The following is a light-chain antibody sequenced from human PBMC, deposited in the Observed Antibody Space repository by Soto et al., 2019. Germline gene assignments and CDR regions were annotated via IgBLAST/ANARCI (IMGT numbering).Light chain of an antibody. Sequence: QSVLTQPPSVSAAPGQKVTISCSGCSSNIGNNYVSWYQQLPGTAPKLLIYDNYKRPSGIPDRFSGSKSGTSATLDITGLQTGDEADYYCGTWDSRLNVVFGGGTKLTVL. CDR2: DNY. V-gene: IGLV1-51*01. J-gene: IGLJ3*02. CDR1: SSNIGNNY. CDR3: GTWDSRLNVV.